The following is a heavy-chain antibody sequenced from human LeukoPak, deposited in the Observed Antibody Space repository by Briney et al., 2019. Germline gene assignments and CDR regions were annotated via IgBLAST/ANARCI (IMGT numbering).Heavy chain of an antibody. V-gene: IGHV4-59*01. J-gene: IGHJ5*02. CDR1: GGSISSYY. Sequence: SETLSLTCTVSGGSISSYYWSWIRQPPGKGLEWIGYIYYSGSTNYNPSLESRVTISVDTSKNQFSLKLSSVTAADTAVYYCARAGVQWLVLSWFGPWGQGTLVTVSS. CDR2: IYYSGST. CDR3: ARAGVQWLVLSWFGP. D-gene: IGHD6-19*01.